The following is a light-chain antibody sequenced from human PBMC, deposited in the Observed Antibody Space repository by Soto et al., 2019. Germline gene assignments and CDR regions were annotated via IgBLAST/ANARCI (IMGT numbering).Light chain of an antibody. Sequence: QSALTQPASVSGSPGQSIAISCTGTSSDVGAYNYVSWYQQCPGKVPKLMIYDVTNRPSGISDRFSGSKSGNTASLTISGLRAEDEGDYYCNSYTTSRTYVFGPGTKLTVL. CDR3: NSYTTSRTYV. J-gene: IGLJ1*01. CDR2: DVT. CDR1: SSDVGAYNY. V-gene: IGLV2-14*01.